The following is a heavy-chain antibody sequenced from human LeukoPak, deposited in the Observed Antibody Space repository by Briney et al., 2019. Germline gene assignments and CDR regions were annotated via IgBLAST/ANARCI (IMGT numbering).Heavy chain of an antibody. CDR2: ISGSGGST. CDR3: AKGGVRGPYYFDY. CDR1: GFTFSSYA. D-gene: IGHD3-10*01. J-gene: IGHJ4*02. V-gene: IGHV3-23*01. Sequence: AGGSLRLSCAASGFTFSSYATSWVRQAPGKGLEWVSAISGSGGSTYYADSVKGRFTISRDNSKNTLYLQMNSLRAEDTAVYYCAKGGVRGPYYFDYWGQGTLVTVSS.